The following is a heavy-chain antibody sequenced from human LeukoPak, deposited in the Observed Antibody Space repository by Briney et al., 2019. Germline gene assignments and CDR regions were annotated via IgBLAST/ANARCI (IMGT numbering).Heavy chain of an antibody. CDR2: ISYDGSNK. CDR1: GLTFSSYG. V-gene: IGHV3-30*18. J-gene: IGHJ4*02. Sequence: GRSLRLSCAASGLTFSSYGMHWVRQAPGKGLEWVAVISYDGSNKYYADSVKGRFTISRDNSKNTLYLQMNNLRAEDPAVYYCAKENKAWLDYYDSSGTPGYWGQGTLVTVSS. CDR3: AKENKAWLDYYDSSGTPGY. D-gene: IGHD3-22*01.